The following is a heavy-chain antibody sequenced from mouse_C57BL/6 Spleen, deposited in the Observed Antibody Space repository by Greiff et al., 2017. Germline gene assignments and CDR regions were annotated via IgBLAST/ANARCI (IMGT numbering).Heavy chain of an antibody. V-gene: IGHV1-80*01. D-gene: IGHD1-1*01. J-gene: IGHJ1*03. Sequence: QVQLQQSGAELVKPGASVKISCKASGYAFSSYWMNWVKQRPGKGLEGIGQIYPGDGDTNYNGKFKGKATLTADKSSSTAYMQLSSLTSEDSAVYFCARQVTTVVERYFDVWGTGTTVTVSS. CDR3: ARQVTTVVERYFDV. CDR1: GYAFSSYW. CDR2: IYPGDGDT.